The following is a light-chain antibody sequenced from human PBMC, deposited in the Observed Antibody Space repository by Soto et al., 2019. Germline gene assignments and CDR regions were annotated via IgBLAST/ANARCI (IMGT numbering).Light chain of an antibody. J-gene: IGLJ3*02. CDR3: ETWDSNTRV. Sequence: QSVLTQSSSASASLGSSVKLTCTLSSGHSSNIIAWHQQQPGKAPRYLMKLEGSGSYNKGSGVPDRFSGSSYGADRYLTISNLHFEDEADYYCETWDSNTRVFGGGTKLTVL. CDR2: LEGSGSY. V-gene: IGLV4-60*02. CDR1: SGHSSNI.